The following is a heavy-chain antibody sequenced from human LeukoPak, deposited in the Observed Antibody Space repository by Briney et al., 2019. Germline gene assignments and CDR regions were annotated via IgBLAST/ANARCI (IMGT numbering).Heavy chain of an antibody. CDR3: ARGRAAAGNPDAFDI. CDR1: GYTFTSYG. D-gene: IGHD6-13*01. V-gene: IGHV1-18*01. CDR2: ISAYNGNT. Sequence: ASVKVSCKASGYTFTSYGISWVRQAPGQGLEWMGWISAYNGNTNYAQKLQGRVTMTTDTSTSTAYMELRSLRSDDTAVYYCARGRAAAGNPDAFDIWGQGTMVTVSS. J-gene: IGHJ3*02.